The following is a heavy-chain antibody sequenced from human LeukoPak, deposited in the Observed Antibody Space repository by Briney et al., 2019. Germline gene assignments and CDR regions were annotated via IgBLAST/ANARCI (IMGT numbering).Heavy chain of an antibody. J-gene: IGHJ5*02. Sequence: GASVKVSCKASGYTFTSCYMHWVRQAPGQGLEWMGIINPSGGSTSYAQKFQGRVTMTRDTSTSTVYMELSSLRSEDTAVYYCARDYYDFWRFDPWGQGTLVTVSS. V-gene: IGHV1-46*01. D-gene: IGHD3-3*01. CDR3: ARDYYDFWRFDP. CDR2: INPSGGST. CDR1: GYTFTSCY.